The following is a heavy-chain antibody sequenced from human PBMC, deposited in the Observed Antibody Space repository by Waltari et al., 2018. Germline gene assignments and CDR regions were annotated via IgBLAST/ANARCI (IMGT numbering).Heavy chain of an antibody. CDR1: GLTFSRSH. CDR2: IRSKPNNYAT. D-gene: IGHD6-13*01. J-gene: IGHJ4*02. Sequence: EVQVVESGGGLVQPGGSLKLSCSTPGLTFSRSHIHWVRQTSGKGLEWIGRIRSKPNNYATRYTASVEGRFTISRDDSENTAYLQMSSLMTEDTAVYYCTGGAVTGTDFWGQGTLVTVSS. CDR3: TGGAVTGTDF. V-gene: IGHV3-73*01.